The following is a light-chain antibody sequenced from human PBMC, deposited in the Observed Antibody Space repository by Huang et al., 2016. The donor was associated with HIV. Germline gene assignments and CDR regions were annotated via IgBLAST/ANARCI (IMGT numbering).Light chain of an antibody. V-gene: IGKV1-39*01. Sequence: DIQMTQSPPSLSASVGDRVTFTCRANQTISKSLYWYQQKPGRSPTLLIYTASTLESGVPSRFSGSGSGSRFTLNITNLQPEDFATYYCQQSFSVPRTFG. CDR1: QTISKS. J-gene: IGKJ1*01. CDR3: QQSFSVPRT. CDR2: TAS.